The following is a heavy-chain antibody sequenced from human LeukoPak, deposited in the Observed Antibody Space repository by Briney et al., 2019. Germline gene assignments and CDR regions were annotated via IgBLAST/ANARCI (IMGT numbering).Heavy chain of an antibody. CDR3: AELGITMIGGV. J-gene: IGHJ6*04. Sequence: GGSLRLSCSASGFSYSSYAMAWVRQAPGKGLEWVSGISGSGGSTYYADSVKGRFTISRDNSKNTLYLQMNSLRAEDTAVYYCAELGITMIGGVWGKGTTVTISS. CDR1: GFSYSSYA. D-gene: IGHD3-10*02. V-gene: IGHV3-23*01. CDR2: ISGSGGST.